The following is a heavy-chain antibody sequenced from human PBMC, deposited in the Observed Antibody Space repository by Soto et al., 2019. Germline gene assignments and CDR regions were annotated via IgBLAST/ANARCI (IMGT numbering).Heavy chain of an antibody. Sequence: EVQLVESGGGLVQPGGSLRLSCAASGFTFSSYWMTWVRQAPGRGLEWVANIEQDGSENQYGDFVKGRFTSSRDNAENSLYLQLNNVRAEDTAVDYCARDPYLDWYGAFNIWGQGAMVTDSS. D-gene: IGHD3-3*02. J-gene: IGHJ3*02. CDR2: IEQDGSEN. CDR3: ARDPYLDWYGAFNI. CDR1: GFTFSSYW. V-gene: IGHV3-7*01.